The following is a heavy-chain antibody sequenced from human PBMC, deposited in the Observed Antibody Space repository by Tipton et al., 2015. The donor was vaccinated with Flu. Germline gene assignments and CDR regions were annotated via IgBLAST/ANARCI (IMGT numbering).Heavy chain of an antibody. CDR2: IYTSGST. CDR1: GGSTTSYY. Sequence: TLSLTCNVSGGSTTSYYWTWIRQPAGKGLEWIGRIYTSGSTKYSPSLKSRVTMSLDTSKNQFSLKMTSVTAADTAMYYCAREYTPYGDYDYFDVWGRGALVTVSS. V-gene: IGHV4-4*07. J-gene: IGHJ2*01. CDR3: AREYTPYGDYDYFDV. D-gene: IGHD4-17*01.